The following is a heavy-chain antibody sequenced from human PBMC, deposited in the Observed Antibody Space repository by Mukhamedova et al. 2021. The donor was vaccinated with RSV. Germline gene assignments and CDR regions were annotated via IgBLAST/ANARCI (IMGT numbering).Heavy chain of an antibody. Sequence: GIINPSGGSTSYAQKFQGRVTMTRDTSTSTVYMELSSLRSEDTAVYYCARGYSYGSAWFDPWVQGTLVTVSS. V-gene: IGHV1-46*01. J-gene: IGHJ5*02. D-gene: IGHD5-18*01. CDR3: ARGYSYGSAWFDP. CDR2: INPSGGST.